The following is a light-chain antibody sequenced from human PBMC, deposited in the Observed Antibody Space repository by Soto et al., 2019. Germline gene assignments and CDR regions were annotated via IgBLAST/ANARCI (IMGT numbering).Light chain of an antibody. CDR3: QHYTTWT. V-gene: IGKV3-15*01. CDR1: QSIVAN. J-gene: IGKJ1*01. CDR2: DAS. Sequence: EIVMTQSPATLSVSPGERATLSCRASQSIVANLAWYQQRPGQAPRLLIYDASTRASGIPARFSGSGSGTEFTLAITRLQSEDFAVYYCQHYTTWTFGQGTKVEIK.